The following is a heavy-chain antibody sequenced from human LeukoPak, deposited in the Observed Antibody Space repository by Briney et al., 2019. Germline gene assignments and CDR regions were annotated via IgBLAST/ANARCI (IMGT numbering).Heavy chain of an antibody. Sequence: ASVKVSCKASGYTFTGYYMHWVRQAPGQGLEWMGRINANSGGTNYAQKFQGRVTMTRDTSISTAYMELSRLRSDDTAVYYCARDKSGAAGTGWFDPWGQGTLVTVPS. V-gene: IGHV1-2*06. CDR3: ARDKSGAAGTGWFDP. CDR1: GYTFTGYY. CDR2: INANSGGT. D-gene: IGHD6-13*01. J-gene: IGHJ5*02.